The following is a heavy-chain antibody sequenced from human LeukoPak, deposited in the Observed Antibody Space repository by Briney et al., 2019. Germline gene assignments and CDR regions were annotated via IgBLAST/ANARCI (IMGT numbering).Heavy chain of an antibody. V-gene: IGHV4-59*11. CDR3: ARGSGRMLASDI. CDR1: GGSISSHY. CDR2: IYYSGST. Sequence: PSETLSLTCTVSGGSISSHYWSWIRQPPGKGLEWIGYIYYSGSTNYNPSLKSRVTISVDTSKNQFSLKLSSVPAADTAVYYCARGSGRMLASDIWGQGTMVTVSS. D-gene: IGHD1-26*01. J-gene: IGHJ3*02.